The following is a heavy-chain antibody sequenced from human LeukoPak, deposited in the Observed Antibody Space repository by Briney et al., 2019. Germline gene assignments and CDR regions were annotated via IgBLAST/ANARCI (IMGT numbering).Heavy chain of an antibody. CDR2: ISSSSYI. Sequence: GGSLRLSCAASGFTFSSYSMNWVRQAPGKGLEWVSSISSSSYIYYADSVKGRFTISRDNAKNSLYLQMNSLRAEDTAVYYCAREPLGYCSSTSCPYYMDVWGKGTTVTVSS. V-gene: IGHV3-21*01. D-gene: IGHD2-2*01. CDR1: GFTFSSYS. J-gene: IGHJ6*03. CDR3: AREPLGYCSSTSCPYYMDV.